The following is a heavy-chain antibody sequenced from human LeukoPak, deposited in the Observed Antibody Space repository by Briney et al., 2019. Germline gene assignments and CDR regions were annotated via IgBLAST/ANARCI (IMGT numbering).Heavy chain of an antibody. V-gene: IGHV1-2*06. CDR1: GYTFTGYY. D-gene: IGHD3-10*01. CDR2: INPNSGGT. Sequence: GASVKVSCKASGYTFTGYYMHWVRQAPGQGLEWMGRINPNSGGTNYAQKFQGRVTMTRDTSISTAYMELSRLRSDDTAVYYCAGSATSSDYYGMDAWGQGTRVTVSS. J-gene: IGHJ6*02. CDR3: AGSATSSDYYGMDA.